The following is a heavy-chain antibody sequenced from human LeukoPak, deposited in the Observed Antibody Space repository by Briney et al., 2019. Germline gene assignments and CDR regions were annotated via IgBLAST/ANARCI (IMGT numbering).Heavy chain of an antibody. Sequence: GESLKISCKGLGYDFSTYWNAWVRQRPGKGLEWMGIIYPGGSETRYDPSFQGQVTISADRSTSTAYLQWSSLRASDTAMYYCARASRDGYNQDFDHWGQGTLVTVSS. CDR1: GYDFSTYW. CDR3: ARASRDGYNQDFDH. V-gene: IGHV5-51*01. J-gene: IGHJ4*02. D-gene: IGHD5-24*01. CDR2: IYPGGSET.